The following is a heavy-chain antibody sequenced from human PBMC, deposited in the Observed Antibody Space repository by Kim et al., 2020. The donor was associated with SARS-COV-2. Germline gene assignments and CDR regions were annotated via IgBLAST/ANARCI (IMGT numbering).Heavy chain of an antibody. CDR3: ARIFLTYYYGSGRYDAFDI. D-gene: IGHD3-10*01. Sequence: SETLSLTCTVSGGSISSSSYYWGWIRQPPGKGLEWIGSIYYSGSTYYNPSLKSRVTISVDTSKNQFSLKLSSVTAADTAVYYCARIFLTYYYGSGRYDAFDIWGQGTMVTGSS. CDR1: GGSISSSSYY. CDR2: IYYSGST. J-gene: IGHJ3*02. V-gene: IGHV4-39*07.